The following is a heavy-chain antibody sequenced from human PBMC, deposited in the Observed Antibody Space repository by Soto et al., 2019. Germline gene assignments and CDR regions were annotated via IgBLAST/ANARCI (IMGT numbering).Heavy chain of an antibody. D-gene: IGHD6-25*01. CDR1: GYSFTSYW. V-gene: IGHV5-51*01. J-gene: IGHJ6*02. CDR3: ARLPAERTYGMDV. CDR2: IYPGDSDS. Sequence: GESLKISCKGSGYSFTSYWIGWVRQMPGKGLEWMGIIYPGDSDSRYNPSFQGHVTISADTSIRTAYLQLSSLKASDTAMYYCARLPAERTYGMDVWGQGTTVIVSS.